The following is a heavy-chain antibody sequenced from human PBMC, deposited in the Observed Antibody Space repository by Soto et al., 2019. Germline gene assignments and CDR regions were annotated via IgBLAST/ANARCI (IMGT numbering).Heavy chain of an antibody. D-gene: IGHD3-10*02. V-gene: IGHV3-30*03. CDR3: ARDHGMFLSYYYYGMDV. CDR1: GFTFSSYG. J-gene: IGHJ6*02. Sequence: PGGSLRLSCAASGFTFSSYGMHWVRQAPGKGLEWVAVISYDGSNKYYADSVKGRFTISRDNSKNTLYLQMNNLRGEDSAVYYCARDHGMFLSYYYYGMDVWGQGTTVTVSS. CDR2: ISYDGSNK.